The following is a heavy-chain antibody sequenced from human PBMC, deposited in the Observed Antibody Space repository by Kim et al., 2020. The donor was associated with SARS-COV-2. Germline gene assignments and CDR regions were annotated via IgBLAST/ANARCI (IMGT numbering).Heavy chain of an antibody. D-gene: IGHD6-13*01. CDR3: ARDAANYSSSCYVLGAVAFHWFDY. CDR1: GYTFTSYG. J-gene: IGHJ4*02. V-gene: IGHV1-18*04. CDR2: ISAYNGNT. Sequence: ASVKVSCKASGYTFTSYGIHWVRQAPGQGLEWMGWISAYNGNTNYAQKLQGRVTMTSDTSTSTAYMELRSLRSDDTAVYYCARDAANYSSSCYVLGAVAFHWFDYWGQGTLVTVSS.